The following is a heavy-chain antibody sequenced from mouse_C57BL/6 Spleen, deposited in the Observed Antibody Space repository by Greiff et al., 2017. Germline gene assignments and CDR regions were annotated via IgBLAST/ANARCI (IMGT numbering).Heavy chain of an antibody. V-gene: IGHV1-52*01. D-gene: IGHD1-1*01. J-gene: IGHJ4*01. Sequence: VQLQQPGAELVRPGSSVKLSCKASGYTFTSYWMHWVKQRPIQGLEWIGNIDPSDSETHYNQKFKDKATLTVDKSSSTAYMQLSSLTSEDSAVYYCALYGYYAMDYWGQGTSVTVSS. CDR1: GYTFTSYW. CDR2: IDPSDSET. CDR3: ALYGYYAMDY.